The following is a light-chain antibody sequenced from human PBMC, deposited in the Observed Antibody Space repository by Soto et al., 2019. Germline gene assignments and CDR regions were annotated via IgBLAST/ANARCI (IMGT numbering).Light chain of an antibody. J-gene: IGKJ4*01. CDR2: AAS. CDR1: QDINSW. Sequence: DVPMTQSPSSLSASVGDRVTITCRASQDINSWLAWYQQKPGQAPKSLIYAASRLQTGVPSRFIGSGSGTDFTHTISSLQPEDSATYYCQQYNVYPLTFGGGTKVEIK. V-gene: IGKV1D-16*01. CDR3: QQYNVYPLT.